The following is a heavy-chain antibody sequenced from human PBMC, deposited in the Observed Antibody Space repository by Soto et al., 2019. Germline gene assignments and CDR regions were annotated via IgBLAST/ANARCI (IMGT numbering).Heavy chain of an antibody. CDR3: ARGKLSDYVWGSYRYHFDY. Sequence: ETLSLTCAVYGGSFSGHYWSWIRQPPGKGLEWIGEINHSGSTNYNPSLKSRVTISVDTSKNQFSLKLSSVTAADTAVYYCARGKLSDYVWGSYRYHFDYWGQGTVVTVSS. J-gene: IGHJ4*02. CDR1: GGSFSGHY. V-gene: IGHV4-34*01. D-gene: IGHD3-16*02. CDR2: INHSGST.